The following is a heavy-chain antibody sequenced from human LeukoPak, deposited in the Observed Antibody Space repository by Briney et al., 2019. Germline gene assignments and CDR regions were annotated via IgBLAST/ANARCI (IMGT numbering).Heavy chain of an antibody. J-gene: IGHJ4*02. CDR2: IRSDASNK. Sequence: PGRSLRLSCAATGFNFRNYDMHWGRQAPGKGLEWVASIRSDASNKYYADSVKGRFHISRHNSKNTLYLQMNSLRAEDTAVYYCARGIIYLDYWGQGTLVTVSS. CDR3: ARGIIYLDY. D-gene: IGHD3-10*01. V-gene: IGHV3-33*01. CDR1: GFNFRNYD.